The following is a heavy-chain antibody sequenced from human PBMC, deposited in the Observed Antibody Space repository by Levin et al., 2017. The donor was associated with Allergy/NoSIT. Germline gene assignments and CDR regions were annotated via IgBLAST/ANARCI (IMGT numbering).Heavy chain of an antibody. CDR2: INPSGGST. D-gene: IGHD3-10*01. CDR3: ARGYYGSGTDRVRPLIDY. J-gene: IGHJ4*02. CDR1: GYTSTNYY. V-gene: IGHV1-46*01. Sequence: ASVKVSCKASGYTSTNYYMHWVRQAPGQGLEWMGIINPSGGSTSYTQKFQGRVTMTRDTSTSTVYMELSSLRSEDTAVYYCARGYYGSGTDRVRPLIDYWGQGTLVTVSS.